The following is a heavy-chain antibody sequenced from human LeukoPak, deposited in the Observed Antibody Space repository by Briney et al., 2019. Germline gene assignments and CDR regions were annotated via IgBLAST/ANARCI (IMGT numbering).Heavy chain of an antibody. Sequence: PSETLSLTCTVSGGSISSYYWSWIRQPPGKGLEWIGYIYHSGSTNYNPSLKSRVTISVDTSKNQFSLKLSSVTAADTAVYYCARMDITFFDYWGQGTLVTVSS. CDR1: GGSISSYY. CDR3: ARMDITFFDY. J-gene: IGHJ4*02. D-gene: IGHD2-2*03. CDR2: IYHSGST. V-gene: IGHV4-59*01.